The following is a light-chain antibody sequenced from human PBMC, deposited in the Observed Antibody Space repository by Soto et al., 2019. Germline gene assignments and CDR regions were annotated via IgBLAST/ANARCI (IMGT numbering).Light chain of an antibody. CDR1: QSLSSNY. V-gene: IGKV3-20*01. Sequence: EIVLTQSPGTLSLSPGERATLSCRASQSLSSNYLAWYQQRPGQSPRLLVYGASSRATGIRDRFSGSGFGTDFALTISRLEPEDSAVYYCHQYDNAPFTFGPGTRVGIK. CDR3: HQYDNAPFT. J-gene: IGKJ3*01. CDR2: GAS.